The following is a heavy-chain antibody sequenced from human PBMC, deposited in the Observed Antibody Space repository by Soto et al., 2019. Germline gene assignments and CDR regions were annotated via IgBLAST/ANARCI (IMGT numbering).Heavy chain of an antibody. J-gene: IGHJ4*02. CDR3: ERASGGGNLFTN. D-gene: IGHD1-1*01. CDR2: IYPGYSDI. Sequence: PGESLKISCQGSGYSFTNSWICWVPQVPGRGLEWVGIIYPGYSDIRYRPSFQGRVTISADKSVNTASLQWSSLRASDTAIYYCERASGGGNLFTNWGQGTPFTVSS. CDR1: GYSFTNSW. V-gene: IGHV5-51*01.